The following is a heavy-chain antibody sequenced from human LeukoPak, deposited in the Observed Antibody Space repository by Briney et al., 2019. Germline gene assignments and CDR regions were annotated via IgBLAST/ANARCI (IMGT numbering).Heavy chain of an antibody. J-gene: IGHJ6*03. D-gene: IGHD3-3*01. V-gene: IGHV4-39*07. Sequence: PSETLSLTCTVSVGSLSSNSDYWGWIRQPPGKGLEWIGSISYSGTTHYNPSLKSRVTVSIDPSKTQFSLRLTSATAADTAVYFCGRELRYDFWTGSPTYYMDVWGKETTVTVSS. CDR2: ISYSGTT. CDR1: VGSLSSNSDY. CDR3: GRELRYDFWTGSPTYYMDV.